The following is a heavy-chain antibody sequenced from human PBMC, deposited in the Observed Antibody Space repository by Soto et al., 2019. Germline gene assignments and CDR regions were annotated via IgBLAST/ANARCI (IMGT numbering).Heavy chain of an antibody. V-gene: IGHV3-23*01. CDR1: GFTFSSYA. J-gene: IGHJ6*03. CDR2: ISGSGGST. Sequence: EVQLLESGGGLVQPGGSLRLSCAASGFTFSSYAMSWVRQAPGKGLEWVSAISGSGGSTYYADSVKGRFTISRDNSKNTLYLQMNSLRAEDTAVYYCAKMGYCSSTSCSYYYYYMDVWGKGTTVTVSS. CDR3: AKMGYCSSTSCSYYYYYMDV. D-gene: IGHD2-2*01.